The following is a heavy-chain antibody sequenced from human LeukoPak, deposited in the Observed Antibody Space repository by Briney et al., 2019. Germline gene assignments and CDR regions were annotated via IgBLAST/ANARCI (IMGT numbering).Heavy chain of an antibody. J-gene: IGHJ4*02. CDR1: GFTFSSLA. Sequence: GGSLRLSCTASGFTFSSLAMTWVRQAPGKGLECVSTIRSNGDTTYNADSVKGRFTISRDNSKNTLYLELNSLRVEDTATFYCAKGQELDDGVFDSWGQGTMVTVSS. D-gene: IGHD1-1*01. CDR2: IRSNGDTT. V-gene: IGHV3-23*01. CDR3: AKGQELDDGVFDS.